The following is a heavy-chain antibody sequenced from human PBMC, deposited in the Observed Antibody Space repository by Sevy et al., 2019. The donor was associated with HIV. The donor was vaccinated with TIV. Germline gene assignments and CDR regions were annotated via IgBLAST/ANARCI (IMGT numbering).Heavy chain of an antibody. CDR3: AREGVVAATPVFDY. J-gene: IGHJ4*02. Sequence: GGSLRLSCVASGFTFSSYAMHWVRQAPGKGLEWVAVISYDGSNKYYADSVKGRFTISRDNSKNTLYLQMNSLRAEDTAVYYCAREGVVAATPVFDYWGQGTLVTVSS. D-gene: IGHD2-15*01. CDR1: GFTFSSYA. V-gene: IGHV3-30-3*01. CDR2: ISYDGSNK.